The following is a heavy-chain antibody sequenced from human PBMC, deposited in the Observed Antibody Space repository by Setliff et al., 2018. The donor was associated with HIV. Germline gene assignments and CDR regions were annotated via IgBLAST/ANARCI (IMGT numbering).Heavy chain of an antibody. J-gene: IGHJ4*02. CDR3: ARDRASSGYYACFDH. CDR1: GFTCSSYE. D-gene: IGHD3-22*01. CDR2: ISYDSRFI. V-gene: IGHV3-21*01. Sequence: GGSLRLSCAASGFTCSSYEMNWVRQAPGKGLEWVSSISYDSRFIYHADSMKGRFTISRDNANKLVYLQMNSRRAEDTAIYYCARDRASSGYYACFDHWGQGTLVTVSS.